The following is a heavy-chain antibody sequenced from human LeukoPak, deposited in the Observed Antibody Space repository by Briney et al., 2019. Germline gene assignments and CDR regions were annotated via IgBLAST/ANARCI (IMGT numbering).Heavy chain of an antibody. CDR1: GFSFSTSW. CDR2: IKPDGSEK. J-gene: IGHJ4*02. CDR3: SRSLNS. Sequence: TGGSLRLSCAASGFSFSTSWMDWVRQAPGKGLEWVANIKPDGSEKYYVGSVKGRFTNSRDNAKNPMFLQMNSLRAEDAAVYYCSRSLNSWGQGTLVTVSS. V-gene: IGHV3-7*01.